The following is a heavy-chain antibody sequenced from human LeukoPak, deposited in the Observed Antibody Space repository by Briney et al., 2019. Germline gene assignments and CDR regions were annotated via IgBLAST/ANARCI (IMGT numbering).Heavy chain of an antibody. J-gene: IGHJ4*02. Sequence: GGSLRLSCAASGFTFSSYAMHWVRQAPGKGLEWVAVISYDGSNKYYADSVKGRFTISRDNSKNTLYLQMNSLRAEDTAVYYCAREDYYDSSGYPYWGQGTLVTVSS. D-gene: IGHD3-22*01. CDR3: AREDYYDSSGYPY. CDR2: ISYDGSNK. V-gene: IGHV3-30-3*01. CDR1: GFTFSSYA.